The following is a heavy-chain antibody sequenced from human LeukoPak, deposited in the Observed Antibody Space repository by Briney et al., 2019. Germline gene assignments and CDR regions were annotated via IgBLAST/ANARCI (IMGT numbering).Heavy chain of an antibody. CDR2: INPSGGST. Sequence: ASVKVSCKASGYTFTSYYMHWVRQVPGQGLEWMGIINPSGGSTSYAQKFQGRVTMTRDTSTSTVYMELSSLRSEDTAVYYCAKDVGKWESLHFFDYWGQGTLVTVSS. J-gene: IGHJ4*02. CDR3: AKDVGKWESLHFFDY. CDR1: GYTFTSYY. D-gene: IGHD1-26*01. V-gene: IGHV1-46*01.